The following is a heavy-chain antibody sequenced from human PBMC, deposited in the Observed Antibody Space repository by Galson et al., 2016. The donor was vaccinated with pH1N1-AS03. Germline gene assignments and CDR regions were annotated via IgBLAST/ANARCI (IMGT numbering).Heavy chain of an antibody. CDR1: GFNFSASA. CDR3: TRHPRRAAGGLGGFDP. V-gene: IGHV3-73*01. CDR2: IRAKAYNYAT. D-gene: IGHD6-13*01. Sequence: SLRLSCAASGFNFSASAMHWVRQTSGKGLEWIGRIRAKAYNYATEYAAPVRGRFTISKDDSKNTAFLQMNSLKIEDTAVDYCTRHPRRAAGGLGGFDPWGQGTLVTVSS. J-gene: IGHJ5*02.